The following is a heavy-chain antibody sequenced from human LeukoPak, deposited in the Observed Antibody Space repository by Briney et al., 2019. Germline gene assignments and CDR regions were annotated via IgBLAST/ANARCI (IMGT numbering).Heavy chain of an antibody. CDR2: ISYSGRT. V-gene: IGHV4-39*01. CDR1: GGSISSSSYY. CDR3: AILITGYTTSSSRYYFDY. Sequence: ETLSLTCTVSGGSISSSSYYWSWIRQPPGKGLDWIGSISYSGRTYYNPSLKSGATMSVNTSKNQFSLKLSSVTAADMAVYYCAILITGYTTSSSRYYFDYWGQGTLVAVSS. J-gene: IGHJ4*02. D-gene: IGHD3-9*01.